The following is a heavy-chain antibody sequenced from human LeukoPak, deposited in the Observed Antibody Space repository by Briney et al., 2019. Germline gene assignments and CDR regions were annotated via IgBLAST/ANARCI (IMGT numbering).Heavy chain of an antibody. CDR2: ISSGSSYI. CDR1: RFTFSSYS. Sequence: GGSLRLSCAASRFTFSSYSMNWVRQAPGKGLEWVSSISSGSSYIYYADSVKGRFTVSRDNAKHSLYLQMNSLRAEDTAVYYCVRDAKQYYDILTGYYNDAFDIWGQGTMVTVSS. D-gene: IGHD3-9*01. CDR3: VRDAKQYYDILTGYYNDAFDI. V-gene: IGHV3-21*01. J-gene: IGHJ3*02.